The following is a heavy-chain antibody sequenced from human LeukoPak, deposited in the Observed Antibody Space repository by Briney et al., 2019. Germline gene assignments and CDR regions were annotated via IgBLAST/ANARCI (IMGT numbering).Heavy chain of an antibody. J-gene: IGHJ6*03. CDR1: GYTFTGYY. CDR3: ARDFKQLVTGYYYYYMDV. CDR2: INPNSGGT. Sequence: ASVKVSCKASGYTFTGYYMHWVRQAPGQGLEWMGWINPNSGGTNYAQKFQGRVTMTRDTSISTAYMELSRLRSDDTAVYYCARDFKQLVTGYYYYYMDVWGKGTTVTVPS. V-gene: IGHV1-2*02. D-gene: IGHD6-13*01.